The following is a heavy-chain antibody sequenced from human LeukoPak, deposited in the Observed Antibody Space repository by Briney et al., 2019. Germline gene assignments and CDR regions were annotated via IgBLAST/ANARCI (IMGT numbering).Heavy chain of an antibody. J-gene: IGHJ4*02. V-gene: IGHV3-23*01. CDR1: GFSLSTYS. D-gene: IGHD3-22*01. Sequence: QPGGSLRLTCAASGFSLSTYSMNWVRQAPGKGLEWVSAIGGSGGSTYYADSVKGRFTISRDNSKNTLYLQMNSLRAEDTAVYFCARQSGGFYGSSGYYSDSWGQGTLVTVSS. CDR2: IGGSGGST. CDR3: ARQSGGFYGSSGYYSDS.